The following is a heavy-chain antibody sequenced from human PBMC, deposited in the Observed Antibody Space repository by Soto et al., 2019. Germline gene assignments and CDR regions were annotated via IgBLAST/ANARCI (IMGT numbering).Heavy chain of an antibody. J-gene: IGHJ6*02. CDR3: ARDRSSGWYPTYYYYGMDV. Sequence: SQTLSLTCAISGDSVSSNSAAWGCSIRSPSRCLEWLGRTYYRSKWYNDYAVSVKSRITINPDTSKNQFSLQLNSVTPEDTAVYYCARDRSSGWYPTYYYYGMDVWGQGTTVTVSS. V-gene: IGHV6-1*01. CDR2: TYYRSKWYN. CDR1: GDSVSSNSAA. D-gene: IGHD6-19*01.